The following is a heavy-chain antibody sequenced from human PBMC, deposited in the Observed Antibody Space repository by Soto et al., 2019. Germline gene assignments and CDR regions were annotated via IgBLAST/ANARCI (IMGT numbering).Heavy chain of an antibody. CDR1: GFTFSSYA. D-gene: IGHD2-21*02. V-gene: IGHV3-23*01. CDR3: ANSLLGPVANPGIVVVTGYYFDY. Sequence: EVQLLESGGGLVQPGGSLRLSCAASGFTFSSYAMSWVRQAPGKGLEWVSAISGSGGSTYYADSVKGRFTISRDNSKNTLYLQMNSLRAEDTAVYYCANSLLGPVANPGIVVVTGYYFDYWGQGTLVTVSS. CDR2: ISGSGGST. J-gene: IGHJ4*02.